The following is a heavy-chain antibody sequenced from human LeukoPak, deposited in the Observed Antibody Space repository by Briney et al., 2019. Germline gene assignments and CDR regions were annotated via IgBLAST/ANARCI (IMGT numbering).Heavy chain of an antibody. CDR1: GFTFSSYG. V-gene: IGHV3-30*18. CDR2: ISYDGGNK. Sequence: GRSLRLSCAASGFTFSSYGMHWVRQAPGKGLEWVAVISYDGGNKYYADSVKGRFTISRDNSKNTLYLQMNSLRAEDTAVYYCAKEYSSSWYPGMDVWGQGTTVTVSS. CDR3: AKEYSSSWYPGMDV. J-gene: IGHJ6*02. D-gene: IGHD6-13*01.